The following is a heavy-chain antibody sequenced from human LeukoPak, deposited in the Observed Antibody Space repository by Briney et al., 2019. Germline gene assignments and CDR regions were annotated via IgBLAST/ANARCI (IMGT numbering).Heavy chain of an antibody. J-gene: IGHJ6*03. V-gene: IGHV4-34*01. CDR1: GGSFSGYY. CDR3: ASLHYYYMDV. CDR2: INHSGST. Sequence: SETLSLTCAVYGGSFSGYYRSWIRQPPGKGLEWIGEINHSGSTNYNPSLKGRVTISVDTSKNQFSLKLSSVTAADTAVYYCASLHYYYMDVWGKGTTVTVSS.